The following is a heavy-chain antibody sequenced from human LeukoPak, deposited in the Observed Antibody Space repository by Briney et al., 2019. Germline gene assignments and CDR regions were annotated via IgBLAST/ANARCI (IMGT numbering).Heavy chain of an antibody. CDR1: GFTFSSYW. CDR2: IKQDGSEK. Sequence: PGGSLRLSCAPSGFTFSSYWMSWVRQAPGKGLEWVANIKQDGSEKYYVDSVKGRFTISRDNGKNSLYLQMNSLRAEDTAVYYCARKAYGLGVWGKGTTVTVSS. J-gene: IGHJ6*04. V-gene: IGHV3-7*03. CDR3: ARKAYGLGV.